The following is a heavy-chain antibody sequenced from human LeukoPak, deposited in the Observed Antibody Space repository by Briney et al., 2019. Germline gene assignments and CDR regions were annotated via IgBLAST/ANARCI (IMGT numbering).Heavy chain of an antibody. D-gene: IGHD3-22*01. Sequence: ASVKVSCKASGYTFTSYGISWVRQAPGQGLEWMGWISAYNGNTNYAQKLQGRVTMTTDTSTSTAYMELRSLRSDDTAVYYCARDLALHHDSSGSPPGYWGQGTLVTVSS. J-gene: IGHJ4*02. CDR2: ISAYNGNT. CDR1: GYTFTSYG. V-gene: IGHV1-18*01. CDR3: ARDLALHHDSSGSPPGY.